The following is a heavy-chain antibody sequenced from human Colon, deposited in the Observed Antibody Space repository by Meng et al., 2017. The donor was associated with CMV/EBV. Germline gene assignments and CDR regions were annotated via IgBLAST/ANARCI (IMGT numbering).Heavy chain of an antibody. J-gene: IGHJ4*02. Sequence: ASVKVSCKASEYTFTDYYLHWVRQAPGQGLEWMGWINPHNGATNFDQKFQGRVTMSRDTSITTAYMELSRLRVDDTAVYYCARGFDFWRGSDFDYWDQGTLVTVSS. V-gene: IGHV1-2*02. CDR2: INPHNGAT. CDR3: ARGFDFWRGSDFDY. CDR1: EYTFTDYY. D-gene: IGHD3-3*01.